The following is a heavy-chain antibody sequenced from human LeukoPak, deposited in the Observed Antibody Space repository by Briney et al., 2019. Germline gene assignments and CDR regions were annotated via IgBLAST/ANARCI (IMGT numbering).Heavy chain of an antibody. V-gene: IGHV1-18*01. CDR3: AGGGPGLLWFENHFDY. J-gene: IGHJ4*02. CDR2: INAGNGNT. Sequence: ASVKVSCKASGYTFTSYGISWVRQAPGQRLEWMGWINAGNGNTKYSQKFQGRVTITRDTSASTAYMELSSLRSEDTAVYYCAGGGPGLLWFENHFDYWGQGTLVTVSS. D-gene: IGHD3-10*01. CDR1: GYTFTSYG.